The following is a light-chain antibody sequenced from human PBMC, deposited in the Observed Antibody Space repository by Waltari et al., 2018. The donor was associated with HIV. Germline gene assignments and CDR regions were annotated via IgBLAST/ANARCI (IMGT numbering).Light chain of an antibody. CDR3: QQYNNYSRT. J-gene: IGKJ1*01. Sequence: ITCRASQDISTWLAWYQHKPGKAPNLLITKASNLESGVPSRFSGNGSATEFTLTISTLRPNDFATYYCQQYNNYSRTFGQGTKVEIK. CDR1: QDISTW. V-gene: IGKV1-5*03. CDR2: KAS.